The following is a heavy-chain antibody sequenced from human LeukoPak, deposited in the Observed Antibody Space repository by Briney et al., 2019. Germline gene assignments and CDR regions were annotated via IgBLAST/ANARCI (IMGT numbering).Heavy chain of an antibody. CDR2: ISYDGSNK. CDR3: ARGSTPRPDY. Sequence: GRSLRLSCAASGFTFSSYAMHWVRQAPGKGLEWVAVISYDGSNKYYADSVKGRFTISRDNSKSALYLQMNSLRAEDTAVYYCARGSTPRPDYWGQGTLVTVSS. CDR1: GFTFSSYA. J-gene: IGHJ4*02. V-gene: IGHV3-30-3*01. D-gene: IGHD4-23*01.